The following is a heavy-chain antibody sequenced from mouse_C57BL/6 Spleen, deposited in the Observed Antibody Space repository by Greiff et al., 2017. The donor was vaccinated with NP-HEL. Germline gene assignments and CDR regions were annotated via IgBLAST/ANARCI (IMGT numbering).Heavy chain of an antibody. Sequence: EVQRVESGGGLVKPGGSLKLSCAASGFTFSDYGMHWVRQAPEKGLEWVAYISSGSSTIYYADTVKGRFTISRDNAKNTLFLQMTSLRSEDTAMYYCARGYDYDGGRFAYWGQGTLVPVSA. CDR2: ISSGSSTI. J-gene: IGHJ3*01. CDR1: GFTFSDYG. D-gene: IGHD2-4*01. V-gene: IGHV5-17*01. CDR3: ARGYDYDGGRFAY.